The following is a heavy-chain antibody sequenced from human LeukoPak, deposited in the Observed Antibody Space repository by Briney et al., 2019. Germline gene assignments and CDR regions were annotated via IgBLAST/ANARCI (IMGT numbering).Heavy chain of an antibody. V-gene: IGHV3-30*02. CDR1: GFTFRKYG. CDR3: AKDFNWAFDY. Sequence: GGSLRLSCAASGFTFRKYGMHWVPQAPGKGLEWVAFIRNDGSDKYYADSVKGRFTISRDSRKNTLYVQMNSLRAEDTAVYYCAKDFNWAFDYWGQGILVTVSS. D-gene: IGHD7-27*01. CDR2: IRNDGSDK. J-gene: IGHJ4*02.